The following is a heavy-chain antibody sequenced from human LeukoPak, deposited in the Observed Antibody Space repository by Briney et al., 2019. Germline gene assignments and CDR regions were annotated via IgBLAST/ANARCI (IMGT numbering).Heavy chain of an antibody. D-gene: IGHD3-3*01. CDR3: ARDHLPLYYDFWSGYSDAFDI. V-gene: IGHV1-2*06. Sequence: ASVKVSCKASGYTFTGYYMHWVRQAPGQVLEWMGRINPNSGGTNYAQKFQGRVTMTRDTSISTAYMELSRLRSDDTAVYYCARDHLPLYYDFWSGYSDAFDIWGQGTMVTVSS. CDR2: INPNSGGT. J-gene: IGHJ3*02. CDR1: GYTFTGYY.